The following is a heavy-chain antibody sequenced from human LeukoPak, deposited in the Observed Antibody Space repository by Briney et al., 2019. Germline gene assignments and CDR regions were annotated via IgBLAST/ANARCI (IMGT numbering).Heavy chain of an antibody. J-gene: IGHJ4*02. D-gene: IGHD3-10*01. CDR1: GFTFSSYS. V-gene: IGHV3-48*01. CDR2: ISSSSSPI. CDR3: VSYRGIRD. Sequence: QPGGSLRLSCVASGFTFSSYSMNWVRQAPGKGLEWISYISSSSSPIYYTDSVKGRFTISRDNAKNSLFLQMNSLRAEDTAVYYCVSYRGIRDWGQGTLVTVSS.